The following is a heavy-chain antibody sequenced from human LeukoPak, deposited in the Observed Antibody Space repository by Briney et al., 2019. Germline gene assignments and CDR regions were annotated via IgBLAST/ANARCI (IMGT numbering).Heavy chain of an antibody. CDR2: ISYDGSNK. D-gene: IGHD6-13*01. Sequence: GGSLRLSCAASGFTFSTFAIHWVRQAPGKGLDWVAVISYDGSNKYYADSVKGRFTISRDNSKNTLYLQMNSLRAEDTAVYYCARMRGAAAGTFDYWGQGTLVTVSS. V-gene: IGHV3-30-3*01. J-gene: IGHJ4*02. CDR1: GFTFSTFA. CDR3: ARMRGAAAGTFDY.